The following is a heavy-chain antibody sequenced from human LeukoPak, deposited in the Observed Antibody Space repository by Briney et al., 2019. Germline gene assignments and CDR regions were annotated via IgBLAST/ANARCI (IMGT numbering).Heavy chain of an antibody. Sequence: SETLSLTCTVSGGSISSYYWSWLRQPPGKGLEWIGYIFYSGSTNYNPSLKGRVTISVDTTRNQFSLKLSSVTAADTAVYYCARGTVGAPSDYWGQGTLVTISS. J-gene: IGHJ4*02. CDR2: IFYSGST. CDR1: GGSISSYY. D-gene: IGHD1-26*01. V-gene: IGHV4-59*01. CDR3: ARGTVGAPSDY.